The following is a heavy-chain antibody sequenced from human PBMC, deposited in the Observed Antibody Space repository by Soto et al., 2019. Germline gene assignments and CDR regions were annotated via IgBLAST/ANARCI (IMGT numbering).Heavy chain of an antibody. Sequence: QVQLVESGGGVVQPGRSLRLSCAASGFSFTSYGMHWVRQAPGKGLEWVAVISNDGIGKYYADSVKGRFTISRDYSKNILHLEMSSLRAEDTAVYYCAKDQRWLQLKDAFDVWGPGTMVTVSS. D-gene: IGHD5-12*01. V-gene: IGHV3-30*18. CDR2: ISNDGIGK. J-gene: IGHJ3*01. CDR1: GFSFTSYG. CDR3: AKDQRWLQLKDAFDV.